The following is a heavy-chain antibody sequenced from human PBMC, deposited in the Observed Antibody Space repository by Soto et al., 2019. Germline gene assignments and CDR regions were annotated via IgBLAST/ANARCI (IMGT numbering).Heavy chain of an antibody. CDR1: GFPFSSYD. J-gene: IGHJ3*02. D-gene: IGHD3-9*01. CDR2: IGTAGDT. CDR3: ARAGYDILTGYSGAFDI. V-gene: IGHV3-13*04. Sequence: GGSLRLSCAASGFPFSSYDMHWVRQATGKGLEWVSAIGTAGDTYYPGSVKGRFTISRENAKNSLYLQMNSLRAGDTAVYYCARAGYDILTGYSGAFDIWGQGTMVTVSS.